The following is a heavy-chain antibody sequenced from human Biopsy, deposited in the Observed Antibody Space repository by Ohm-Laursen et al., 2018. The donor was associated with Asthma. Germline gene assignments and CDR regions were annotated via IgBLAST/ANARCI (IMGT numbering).Heavy chain of an antibody. CDR3: GRERSYMVDY. Sequence: SLRLSCASSGFTFGSYGLHWVRQAPGKGLEWVADIWFDGSNKHYADSVKGRFTISRDNSKNTLYLQMNSLRAEDTALYYCGRERSYMVDYWGQGTLVSVSS. CDR2: IWFDGSNK. CDR1: GFTFGSYG. V-gene: IGHV3-33*01. J-gene: IGHJ4*02. D-gene: IGHD3-10*01.